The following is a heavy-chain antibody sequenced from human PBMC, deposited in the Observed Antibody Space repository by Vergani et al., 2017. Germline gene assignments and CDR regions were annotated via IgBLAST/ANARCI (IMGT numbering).Heavy chain of an antibody. CDR1: RHSISTGYY. CDR3: AREELRFSRTLDS. V-gene: IGHV4-38-2*02. CDR2: MFHAGNS. J-gene: IGHJ4*02. D-gene: IGHD5-12*01. Sequence: QVQLQESGPGLVKPSETLSLTCVVSRHSISTGYYWGWIRQSPEKGLEYIGSMFHAGNSYFNPSLQSRATISIDTSKNQFSLKLTSVTAEDTAVYFCAREELRFSRTLDSWGQGTQVTVSS.